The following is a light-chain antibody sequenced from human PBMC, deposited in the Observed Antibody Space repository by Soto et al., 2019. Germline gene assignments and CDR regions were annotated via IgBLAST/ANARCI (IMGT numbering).Light chain of an antibody. Sequence: DIQMTQSPSSLSASVGDRVTITCQASQDIKNYLNWYQQKPGKAPNLLIYDASNLKTGVPSRFSGSGSGTHFTFTISSLQPEDIATYYCNHYDHLPPLSFGGGTKVEIK. CDR2: DAS. V-gene: IGKV1-33*01. J-gene: IGKJ4*01. CDR1: QDIKNY. CDR3: NHYDHLPPLS.